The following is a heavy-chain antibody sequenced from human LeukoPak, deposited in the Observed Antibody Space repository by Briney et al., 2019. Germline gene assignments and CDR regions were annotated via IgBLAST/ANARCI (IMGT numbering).Heavy chain of an antibody. V-gene: IGHV4-38-2*02. CDR2: IYYSGST. CDR3: ARGFSGYSSSWYGGLFDY. Sequence: SETLSLTCTVSGYSISSGYYWGWIRQPPGKGLEWIGYIYYSGSTYYNPSLKSRVTISVDTSKNQFSLKLSSVTAADTAVYYCARGFSGYSSSWYGGLFDYWGQGTLVTVSS. J-gene: IGHJ4*02. CDR1: GYSISSGYY. D-gene: IGHD6-13*01.